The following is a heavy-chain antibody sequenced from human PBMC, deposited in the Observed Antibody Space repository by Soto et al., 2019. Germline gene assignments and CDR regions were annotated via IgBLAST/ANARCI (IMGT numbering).Heavy chain of an antibody. CDR1: GGSINNHY. J-gene: IGHJ4*02. V-gene: IGHV4-59*11. CDR3: ARANWYSEY. Sequence: QVHLQESGPGLVKPSETLSLTCTVSGGSINNHYWSWIRQPPEKGLEWIGYIYYTGSTNYNPSPVSRLTMSVDPSKNQFSLNLTSLTAADTAIYYCARANWYSEYWGQGSLVTVSS. CDR2: IYYTGST. D-gene: IGHD7-27*01.